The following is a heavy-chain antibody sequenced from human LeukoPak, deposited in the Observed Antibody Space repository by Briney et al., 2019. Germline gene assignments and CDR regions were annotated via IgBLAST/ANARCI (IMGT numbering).Heavy chain of an antibody. Sequence: GSLRLSCAASGFTFSSYSMNWVRQAPGMGLEWVSSISSSSSYIYYAGSVKGRFTISRDNAKNSLYLQMNSLRAEDTAVYYCARDGHQLLSTDYWGQGTLVTVSS. CDR1: GFTFSSYS. V-gene: IGHV3-21*01. CDR3: ARDGHQLLSTDY. J-gene: IGHJ4*02. D-gene: IGHD2-2*01. CDR2: ISSSSSYI.